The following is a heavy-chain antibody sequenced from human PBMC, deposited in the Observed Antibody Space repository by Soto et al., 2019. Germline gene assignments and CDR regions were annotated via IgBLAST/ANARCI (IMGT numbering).Heavy chain of an antibody. Sequence: PGGPLRLSCAASGFTFRNYAIHWVRQAPGKGLEWVALISSDGNKKYYADSVKGRFSVSRDNSKNTLSLQMNSLTTEDTAVHYCARDDGPPHYWGKGSLVTVSS. D-gene: IGHD2-8*01. CDR1: GFTFRNYA. V-gene: IGHV3-30-3*01. J-gene: IGHJ4*02. CDR2: ISSDGNKK. CDR3: ARDDGPPHY.